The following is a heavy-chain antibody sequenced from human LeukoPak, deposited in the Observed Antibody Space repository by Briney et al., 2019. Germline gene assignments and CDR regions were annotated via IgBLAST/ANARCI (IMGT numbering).Heavy chain of an antibody. Sequence: GGSLRLSCAASGFTFSSYAMSGVRQAPGKGREWVSAISGRGGSTYYAESVKGRFTISRDNSKNTLYLQMNRLRAEDTAVYYRAKYPGHEIVVETVWGQGTLVTVSS. CDR3: AKYPGHEIVVETV. J-gene: IGHJ4*02. CDR1: GFTFSSYA. V-gene: IGHV3-23*01. D-gene: IGHD3-22*01. CDR2: ISGRGGST.